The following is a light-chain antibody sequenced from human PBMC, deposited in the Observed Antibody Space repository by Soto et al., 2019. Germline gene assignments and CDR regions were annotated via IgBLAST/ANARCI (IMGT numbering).Light chain of an antibody. CDR2: GAS. CDR3: QQRKT. J-gene: IGKJ1*01. CDR1: QSVTSTS. V-gene: IGKV3-20*01. Sequence: EIVLTQSPGTLSLSPGERATLSCRASQSVTSTSLAWYQQNPGQAPRLIIYGASTRATGIPDRFSGSGSGTDFTLTISRLEPEDFAVYYCQQRKTFGQVTKV.